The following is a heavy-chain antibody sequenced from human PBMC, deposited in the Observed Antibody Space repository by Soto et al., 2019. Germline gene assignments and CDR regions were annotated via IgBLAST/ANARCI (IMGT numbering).Heavy chain of an antibody. CDR2: IYYSAST. V-gene: IGHV4-59*08. CDR3: AGPIPYCGGDCYSLDY. D-gene: IGHD2-21*02. Sequence: ASETLSLTCTVSGGSISSYYWSWIRQPPGKGLEWIGYIYYSASTNYSPSLKSRVTISVDTSKNQFSLNLSSVTAADTAVYYCAGPIPYCGGDCYSLDYWGQGTLVPVSS. CDR1: GGSISSYY. J-gene: IGHJ4*02.